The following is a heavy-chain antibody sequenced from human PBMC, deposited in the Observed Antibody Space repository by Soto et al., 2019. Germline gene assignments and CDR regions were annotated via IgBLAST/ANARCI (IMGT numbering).Heavy chain of an antibody. Sequence: QVQLQESGPGLVEPSETLSLTCTVSGASISSYFWTWIRQPAGKGLDWIGRTSTSGTTNYNPSLKSRVTMSVDTSKNHFSLNLSSVTAADTAVYYCAREAGPDRWFDPWGQGTLVTVSS. J-gene: IGHJ5*02. V-gene: IGHV4-4*07. CDR2: TSTSGTT. D-gene: IGHD6-19*01. CDR3: AREAGPDRWFDP. CDR1: GASISSYF.